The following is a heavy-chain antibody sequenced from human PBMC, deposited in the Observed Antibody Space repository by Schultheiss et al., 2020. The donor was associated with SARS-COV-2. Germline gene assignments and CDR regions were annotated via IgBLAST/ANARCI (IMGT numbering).Heavy chain of an antibody. CDR2: IMPILDIT. V-gene: IGHV1-69*04. J-gene: IGHJ4*02. D-gene: IGHD3-9*01. CDR1: GGAFSNYA. CDR3: ARGTYYDILTGYPTKYYFDC. Sequence: SVKVSCKTSGGAFSNYAISWVRQAPGQGLEWMGRIMPILDITNYAQKFQDRVTITADKSTSTAYMELSSLRSEDTAVYYCARGTYYDILTGYPTKYYFDCWGQGALVTVSS.